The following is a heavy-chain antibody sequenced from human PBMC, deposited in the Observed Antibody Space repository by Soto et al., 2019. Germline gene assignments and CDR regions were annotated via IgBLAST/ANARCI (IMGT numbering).Heavy chain of an antibody. CDR2: MNPNSGNT. CDR1: GYTFNIYA. J-gene: IGHJ6*02. Sequence: ASVKVSCKASGYTFNIYAINWVRQATGQGLEWMGWMNPNSGNTGYAQKFQGRVTMTRNTSVSTAYMELSSLRSEDTAVYYCARVDSDYYYFGMDVWGQGTTVTVSS. CDR3: ARVDSDYYYFGMDV. V-gene: IGHV1-8*01. D-gene: IGHD4-4*01.